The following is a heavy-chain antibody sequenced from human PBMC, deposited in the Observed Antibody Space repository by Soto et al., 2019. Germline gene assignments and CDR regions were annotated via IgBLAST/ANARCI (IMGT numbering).Heavy chain of an antibody. D-gene: IGHD2-8*01. Sequence: SETLSLTCTVSGGSVSSGSYYWSWIRQPPGKGLEWIGNIYYSGSTNYSPSLKSRVTISVDTSKNHFSLKLSSVTAADTAVYYCARVRRCPNGVCYTFYYYGMDVWGQGTTVTVSS. CDR2: IYYSGST. J-gene: IGHJ6*02. CDR3: ARVRRCPNGVCYTFYYYGMDV. V-gene: IGHV4-61*03. CDR1: GGSVSSGSYY.